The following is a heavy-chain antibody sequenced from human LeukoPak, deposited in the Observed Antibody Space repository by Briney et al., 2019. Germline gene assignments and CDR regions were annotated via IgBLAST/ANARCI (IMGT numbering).Heavy chain of an antibody. V-gene: IGHV1-2*06. CDR3: ARDYCSSTSCLFDY. Sequence: ASVKVSCKASGYTVTSYYMHWVRQAPGHGLEWMGRINPNSGDTIYAQKFQGRVTMTRDTSISTAYMELSRLRSDDTAVYYCARDYCSSTSCLFDYWGQGTLVTVSS. CDR2: INPNSGDT. D-gene: IGHD2-2*01. CDR1: GYTVTSYY. J-gene: IGHJ4*02.